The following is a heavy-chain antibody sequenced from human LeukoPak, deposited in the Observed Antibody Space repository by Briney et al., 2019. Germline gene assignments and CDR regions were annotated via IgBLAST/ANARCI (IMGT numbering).Heavy chain of an antibody. Sequence: SETLSLTCTVSGGSISSGGYYWSWIRQHPGKGLEWIGYIYYSGSTYYNPSLKSRVTISVDTSKNQFSLKLSSVTAADTAVYYRARDYGHSGTFDPWGQGTLVTVSS. CDR3: ARDYGHSGTFDP. V-gene: IGHV4-31*03. CDR2: IYYSGST. CDR1: GGSISSGGYY. J-gene: IGHJ5*02. D-gene: IGHD1-26*01.